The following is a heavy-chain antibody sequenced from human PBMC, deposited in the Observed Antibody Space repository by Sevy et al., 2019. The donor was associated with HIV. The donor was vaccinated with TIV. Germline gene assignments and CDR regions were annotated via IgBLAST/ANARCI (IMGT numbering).Heavy chain of an antibody. Sequence: GGSLKLSCAASGFMFSNYAMSWVRQAPGKGLEWVSSVSGSGDSTYYTDSVKGQFTISRDNSKNILYLQMNSLRAEDTAVYYCAKGALSSGNIVGASKIDYWGQGTLVTVSS. CDR3: AKGALSSGNIVGASKIDY. J-gene: IGHJ4*02. D-gene: IGHD1-26*01. CDR1: GFMFSNYA. V-gene: IGHV3-23*01. CDR2: VSGSGDST.